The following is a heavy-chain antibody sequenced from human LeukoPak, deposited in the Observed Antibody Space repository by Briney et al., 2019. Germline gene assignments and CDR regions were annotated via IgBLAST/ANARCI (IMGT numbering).Heavy chain of an antibody. CDR2: ISAYNGNT. CDR1: GGTFSSYA. J-gene: IGHJ4*02. CDR3: ARGGERWLQFSFNY. Sequence: GASVKVSCKASGGTFSSYAISWVRQAPGQGLEWMGWISAYNGNTNYAQKLQGRVTMTTDTSTSTAYMELRSLRSDDTAVYYCARGGERWLQFSFNYWGQGTLVTVSS. D-gene: IGHD5-24*01. V-gene: IGHV1-18*01.